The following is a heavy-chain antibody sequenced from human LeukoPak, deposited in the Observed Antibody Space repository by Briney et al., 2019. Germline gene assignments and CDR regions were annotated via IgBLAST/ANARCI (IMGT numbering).Heavy chain of an antibody. J-gene: IGHJ5*02. V-gene: IGHV4-59*01. CDR2: IYYSGST. Sequence: SETLSLTCTVSGGSTSSYYWSWIRQPPGKGLEWIGYIYYSGSTNYNPSLKSRVTISVDTSKNQFSLKLSSVTAADTAVYYCARSRVPAANNWFDPWGQGTLVTVSS. CDR1: GGSTSSYY. D-gene: IGHD2-2*01. CDR3: ARSRVPAANNWFDP.